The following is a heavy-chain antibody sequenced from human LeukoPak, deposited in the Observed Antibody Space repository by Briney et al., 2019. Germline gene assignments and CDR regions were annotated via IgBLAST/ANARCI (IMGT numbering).Heavy chain of an antibody. CDR2: ISGGGGST. V-gene: IGHV3-23*01. CDR3: AKDGPTTLDNWFDP. D-gene: IGHD1-26*01. Sequence: GASLRLSCAASGFTFSSYAMSWVRQAPGKGLEWVSAISGGGGSTYYADSVKGRFTISRDNSKDTLYLQMNSLRAEDTAVYYCAKDGPTTLDNWFDPWGQGTLVTVSS. J-gene: IGHJ5*02. CDR1: GFTFSSYA.